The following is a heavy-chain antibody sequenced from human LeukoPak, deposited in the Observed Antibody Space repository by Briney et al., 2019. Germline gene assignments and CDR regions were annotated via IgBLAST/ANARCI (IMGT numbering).Heavy chain of an antibody. Sequence: ASVKVSCKAPGYIFTSYGISWVRQAPGQGLEWMGWINTYNGNTKYIQKLQDRVTMTTDTSTSTAYMELRSLRSDDTALYYCARGWELSIWGQGTMVTVSS. CDR1: GYIFTSYG. D-gene: IGHD3-10*01. J-gene: IGHJ3*02. CDR2: INTYNGNT. CDR3: ARGWELSI. V-gene: IGHV1-18*01.